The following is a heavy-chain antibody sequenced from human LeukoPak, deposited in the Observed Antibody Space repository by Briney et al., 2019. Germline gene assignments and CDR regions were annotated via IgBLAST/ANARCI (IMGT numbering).Heavy chain of an antibody. V-gene: IGHV1-2*02. Sequence: GASVKVSCKASGYTFTGHYMHWVRQAPGQGLEWMGWINPNTDGTNYAQKFQGRVTMTRDTPISTAYMELSGLTSDDTAVYYCARDVVGGGTAWFDPWGQGTLVTVSS. CDR2: INPNTDGT. J-gene: IGHJ5*02. D-gene: IGHD2-21*01. CDR1: GYTFTGHY. CDR3: ARDVVGGGTAWFDP.